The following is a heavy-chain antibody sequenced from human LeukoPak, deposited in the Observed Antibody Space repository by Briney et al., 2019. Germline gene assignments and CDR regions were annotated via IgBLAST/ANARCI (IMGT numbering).Heavy chain of an antibody. J-gene: IGHJ4*02. V-gene: IGHV3-43*02. CDR2: INGDGNT. CDR1: GFSFGADS. D-gene: IGHD2-15*01. Sequence: TGGSLRLSCAASGFSFGADSMHWARQVPGKGLEWVSLINGDGNTYYAASVNGRFTVSRDNSKNSLYLQMSSLRPEDTALYCCAKDIGGGLLEYWGQGTLVTVSS. CDR3: AKDIGGGLLEY.